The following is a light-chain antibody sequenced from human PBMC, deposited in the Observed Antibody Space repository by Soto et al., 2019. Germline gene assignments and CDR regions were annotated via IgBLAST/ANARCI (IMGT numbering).Light chain of an antibody. Sequence: DVQMTQSPSTLSASVGDRVTITCRASQNINTWLAWYQQKPGRAPTLLIHKASTLQTGVPSRFSGSGSGTDFTLTISSLQPDDFATYYCHQYDSGPLTFGGGTKVEI. J-gene: IGKJ4*01. V-gene: IGKV1-5*03. CDR3: HQYDSGPLT. CDR2: KAS. CDR1: QNINTW.